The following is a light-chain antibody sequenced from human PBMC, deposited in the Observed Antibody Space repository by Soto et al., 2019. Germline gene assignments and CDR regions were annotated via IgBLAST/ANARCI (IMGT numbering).Light chain of an antibody. CDR2: SNN. Sequence: QSVLTQPPSASGTPGQRVTISCSGSSSNIGSNTVNWYQQLPGTAPKLLIYSNNQRPSGVPDRFSGSKSGNTASLTISGLQAEDEADYYCSSYTDSSNYVFGTGTKLTVL. J-gene: IGLJ1*01. CDR3: SSYTDSSNYV. CDR1: SSNIGSNT. V-gene: IGLV1-44*01.